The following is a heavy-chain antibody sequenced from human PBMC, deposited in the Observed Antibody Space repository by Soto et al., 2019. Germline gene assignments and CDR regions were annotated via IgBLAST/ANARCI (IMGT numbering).Heavy chain of an antibody. CDR3: ARLSRYCSGGSCYYFDY. CDR1: GGSISSSSYY. CDR2: IYYSGST. D-gene: IGHD2-15*01. J-gene: IGHJ4*02. Sequence: PSETLSLTCTVSGGSISSSSYYWGWIRQPPGKGLEWIGSIYYSGSTYYNPSLKSRVTISVDTSKNQISLKLSSVTAADTVVYYYARLSRYCSGGSCYYFDYWGQGTLVTVSS. V-gene: IGHV4-39*01.